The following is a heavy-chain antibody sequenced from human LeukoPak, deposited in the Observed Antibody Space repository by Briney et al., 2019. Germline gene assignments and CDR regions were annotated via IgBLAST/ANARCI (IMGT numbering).Heavy chain of an antibody. CDR3: ARAVTYFYGSVTYDWFDP. Sequence: GGSLRLSCAASGFTFSNAWMSWVRQAPGKGLMWVSRIESDGSTIYADSVKDRFTISRDNGKNTVYLQMNSLRVDDTAMYYCARAVTYFYGSVTYDWFDPWGQGTLVTVSS. CDR2: IESDGST. D-gene: IGHD3-10*01. V-gene: IGHV3-74*01. J-gene: IGHJ5*02. CDR1: GFTFSNAW.